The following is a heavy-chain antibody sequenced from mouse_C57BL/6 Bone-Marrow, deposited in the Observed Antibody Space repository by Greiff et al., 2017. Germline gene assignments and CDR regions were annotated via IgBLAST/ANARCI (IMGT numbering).Heavy chain of an antibody. V-gene: IGHV1-61*01. Sequence: QVQLQQPGAELVRPGSSVKLSCKASGYTFTSYWMDWVKQRPGQGLEWIGNIYPSDSETHYNQKFKDKATLTVDKSSSTAYMQLSSLTSEDSAVYYCARGGDYAVYAMDYWGQGTSVTVSS. CDR3: ARGGDYAVYAMDY. CDR1: GYTFTSYW. D-gene: IGHD2-4*01. J-gene: IGHJ4*01. CDR2: IYPSDSET.